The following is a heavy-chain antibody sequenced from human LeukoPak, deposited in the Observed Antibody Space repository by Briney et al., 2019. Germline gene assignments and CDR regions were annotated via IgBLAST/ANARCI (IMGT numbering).Heavy chain of an antibody. J-gene: IGHJ3*02. CDR2: IYHSGST. Sequence: SQTLSLTCTVSGYSISSGYYWGWIRQPPGKGLEWIGSIYHSGSTYYNPSLKSRVTISVDRSKNQFSLKLSSVTAADTAVYYCARASPDTAMVKGSSAFDIWGQGTMVTVSS. D-gene: IGHD5-18*01. CDR1: GYSISSGYY. CDR3: ARASPDTAMVKGSSAFDI. V-gene: IGHV4-38-2*02.